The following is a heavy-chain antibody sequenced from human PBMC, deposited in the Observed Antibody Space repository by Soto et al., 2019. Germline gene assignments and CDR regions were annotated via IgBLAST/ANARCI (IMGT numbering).Heavy chain of an antibody. CDR3: ARGHDYGEHSTRRIAEYFPH. D-gene: IGHD4-17*01. CDR1: GFNVSSNY. V-gene: IGHV3-53*04. J-gene: IGHJ1*01. Sequence: EVQMVESGGGLVQPGGSLRLSCAASGFNVSSNYMSWVRQAPGKGLEWVSGMNSGGSTDYADSVKGRFTISRHNSKNTLYSQINRLRGADMAVYYCARGHDYGEHSTRRIAEYFPHWGQGTLVTVSS. CDR2: MNSGGST.